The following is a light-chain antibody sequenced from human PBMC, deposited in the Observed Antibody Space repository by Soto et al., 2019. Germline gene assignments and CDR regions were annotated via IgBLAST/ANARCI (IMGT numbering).Light chain of an antibody. CDR1: RSNIGNNA. Sequence: QSVLTQPPSASGTPGQRVTISCSGSRSNIGNNAVSWYQQLPGTAPKLLIYNNNQRPSGVPDRFSGSKSGTSASLAISGLQSDEEADYYCAAWDDGLNARGVCGGGTKLTVL. CDR2: NNN. V-gene: IGLV1-44*01. CDR3: AAWDDGLNARGV. J-gene: IGLJ3*02.